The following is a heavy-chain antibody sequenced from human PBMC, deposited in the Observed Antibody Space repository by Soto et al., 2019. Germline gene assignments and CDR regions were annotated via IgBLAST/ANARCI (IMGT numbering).Heavy chain of an antibody. V-gene: IGHV4-39*01. D-gene: IGHD6-19*01. CDR3: ASHPAVAGTGYYYYMDV. J-gene: IGHJ6*03. CDR1: GGSISSSSYY. Sequence: SETLSLTCTVSGGSISSSSYYWGWIRQPPGKGLEWIGSIYYSGSTYYNPSVKSRVTISVDTSKNQFSLKLSSVTAADTAVYYCASHPAVAGTGYYYYMDVWGKATTVTVSS. CDR2: IYYSGST.